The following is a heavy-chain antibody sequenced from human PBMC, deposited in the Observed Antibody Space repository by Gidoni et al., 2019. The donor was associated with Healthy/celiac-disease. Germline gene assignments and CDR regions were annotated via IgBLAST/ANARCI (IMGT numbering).Heavy chain of an antibody. D-gene: IGHD2-2*02. Sequence: QVQLVQSGAEVKKPGASVKVSCKASGYTFTGYYMHWVRQAPGQGLEWMGWINPNSGGTNYAKKFQGRVTMTRDTSISTAYMELSRLRSDDTAVYYCARFSCSSTSCYTVDYWGQGTLVTVSS. CDR3: ARFSCSSTSCYTVDY. J-gene: IGHJ4*02. CDR1: GYTFTGYY. CDR2: INPNSGGT. V-gene: IGHV1-2*02.